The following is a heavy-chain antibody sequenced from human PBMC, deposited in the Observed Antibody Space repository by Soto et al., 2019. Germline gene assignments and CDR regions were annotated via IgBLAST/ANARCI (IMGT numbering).Heavy chain of an antibody. CDR1: GGSISSGGYS. J-gene: IGHJ4*02. Sequence: SETLSLTCAVSGGSISSGGYSWSWIRQPPGKGLEWIGYIYHSGSTYYNPSLKGRVTISVDTSKNQFSLKLSSVVAADTAVYYGARRMRRASVIFGYWGQGTLVTVSS. V-gene: IGHV4-30-2*02. CDR3: ARRMRRASVIFGY. D-gene: IGHD2-8*01. CDR2: IYHSGST.